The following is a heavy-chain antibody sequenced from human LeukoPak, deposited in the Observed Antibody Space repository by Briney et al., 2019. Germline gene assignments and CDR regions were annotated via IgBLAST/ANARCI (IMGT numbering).Heavy chain of an antibody. V-gene: IGHV3-9*01. CDR1: GFTFDDYA. Sequence: AGGSLRLSCAASGFTFDDYAMHWVRQAPGKGLEWVSGISWNSGSIGYADSVKGRFTISRDNAKNSLYLQMNSLRAEDTALYYCAKGQTEGGYFDYWGQGTLVTVSS. CDR3: AKGQTEGGYFDY. J-gene: IGHJ4*02. CDR2: ISWNSGSI. D-gene: IGHD5-12*01.